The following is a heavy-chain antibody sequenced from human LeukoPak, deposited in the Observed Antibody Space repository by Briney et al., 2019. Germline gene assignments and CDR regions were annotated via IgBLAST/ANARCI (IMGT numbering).Heavy chain of an antibody. CDR2: IYYSRST. CDR3: ARVPVGATGVDY. D-gene: IGHD1-26*01. Sequence: SETLSLTCTVSGGSVSSGRYFWTWIRQPPGKGLEWIGYIYYSRSTNYNPSLKSRVTISVDTSKNQFSLKLSSVTAADTAVYYCARVPVGATGVDYWGQGTLVTVSS. V-gene: IGHV4-61*01. CDR1: GGSVSSGRYF. J-gene: IGHJ4*02.